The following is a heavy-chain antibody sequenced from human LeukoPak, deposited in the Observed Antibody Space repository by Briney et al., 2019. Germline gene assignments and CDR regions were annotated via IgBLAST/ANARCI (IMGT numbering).Heavy chain of an antibody. Sequence: GGSLRLSCVASGFTFTDFAMSWIRQAPGKGLEWVAAISGYGYNTHYADSLKGRFTISRDSSRNTLYLQMNSLRAEDTAIYYCAKMGPGSSYYDSSDFDYWGQGTLVTVSS. D-gene: IGHD3-22*01. V-gene: IGHV3-23*01. CDR2: ISGYGYNT. CDR1: GFTFTDFA. CDR3: AKMGPGSSYYDSSDFDY. J-gene: IGHJ4*02.